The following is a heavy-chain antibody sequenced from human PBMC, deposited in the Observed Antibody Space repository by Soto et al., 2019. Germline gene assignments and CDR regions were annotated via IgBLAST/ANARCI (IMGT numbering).Heavy chain of an antibody. J-gene: IGHJ5*02. CDR1: GGSFSGYY. CDR2: INHSGST. V-gene: IGHV4-34*01. D-gene: IGHD3-3*01. Sequence: SETLSLTCAVYGGSFSGYYWSWIRQPPGKGLEWIGEINHSGSTNYNPSLKSRVTISVDTSKNQFSLKLSSVTAADTAVYYCARARPLPEYYDFWSGYKKYNWFDPWGQGTLVTVSS. CDR3: ARARPLPEYYDFWSGYKKYNWFDP.